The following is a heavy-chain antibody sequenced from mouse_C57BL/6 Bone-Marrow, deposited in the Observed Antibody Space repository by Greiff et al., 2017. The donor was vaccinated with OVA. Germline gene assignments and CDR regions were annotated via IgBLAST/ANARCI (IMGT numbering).Heavy chain of an antibody. CDR3: ARGYV. V-gene: IGHV1-80*01. CDR1: GYAFSSYW. CDR2: IYPGDGDT. Sequence: VQLVESGAELVKPGASVEISCKASGYAFSSYWMNWVKQRPGKGLEWIGQIYPGDGDTNYNGKFKGKATLTADKSSITAYMQLSRQTSEDSAVGFYARGYVWGQGTTLTVSS. J-gene: IGHJ2*01. D-gene: IGHD2-10*02.